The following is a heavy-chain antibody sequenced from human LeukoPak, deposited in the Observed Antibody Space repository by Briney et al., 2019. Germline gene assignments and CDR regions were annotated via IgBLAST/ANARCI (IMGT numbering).Heavy chain of an antibody. J-gene: IGHJ5*02. V-gene: IGHV4-4*07. D-gene: IGHD6-13*01. CDR3: ARVSWYWFDP. CDR2: IYTSGST. Sequence: SETLSLTCTVSGGSISSYYWSWIRQPAGKGLEWIGRIYTSGSTTYNPPLKSRVTMSVDTSKNQFSLKLSSVTAADPAVYYCARVSWYWFDPWGQGTLVTVSS. CDR1: GGSISSYY.